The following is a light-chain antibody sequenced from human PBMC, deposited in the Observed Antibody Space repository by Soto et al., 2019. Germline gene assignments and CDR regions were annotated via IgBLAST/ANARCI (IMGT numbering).Light chain of an antibody. Sequence: EIVLTQSPATLSLSPGERATLSCRASQSVSSYLAWYQQKPGQAPRPVIYDASKRATGIPARFSGSGSGTDFTLTISSLEPEDFAVYYCQQYGSSSWTFGQGTKVDIK. J-gene: IGKJ1*01. CDR1: QSVSSY. V-gene: IGKV3-11*01. CDR2: DAS. CDR3: QQYGSSSWT.